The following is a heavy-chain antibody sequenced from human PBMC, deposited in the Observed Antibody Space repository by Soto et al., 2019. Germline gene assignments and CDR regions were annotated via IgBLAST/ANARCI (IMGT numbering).Heavy chain of an antibody. CDR3: ASRWFGEFDY. V-gene: IGHV3-48*01. D-gene: IGHD3-10*01. J-gene: IGHJ4*02. Sequence: EVQLVESGGGLVQPGGSLRLSCAASGFTFSSYNMNWVRQAPGKGLEWVSYISSSSGTIYYADPVKGRFTISRDNAKNSRYLQMNSLRAEDTAVYYCASRWFGEFDYWGQGTLVTVSS. CDR2: ISSSSGTI. CDR1: GFTFSSYN.